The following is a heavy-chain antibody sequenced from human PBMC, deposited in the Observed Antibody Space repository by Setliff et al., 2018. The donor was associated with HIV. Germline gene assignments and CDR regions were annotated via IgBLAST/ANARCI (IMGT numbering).Heavy chain of an antibody. CDR3: TKNLYSSRWSPLDY. J-gene: IGHJ4*02. V-gene: IGHV3-7*01. D-gene: IGHD6-13*01. CDR1: GFSFSKYS. Sequence: GGSLRLSCAAFGFSFSKYSMSWVRQAPGKGLEWVANIKEDGSATYYVESVRGRFTISRDNPKNTLYLQMDSLRAEDTAVYYCTKNLYSSRWSPLDYWGQGTLVTVSS. CDR2: IKEDGSAT.